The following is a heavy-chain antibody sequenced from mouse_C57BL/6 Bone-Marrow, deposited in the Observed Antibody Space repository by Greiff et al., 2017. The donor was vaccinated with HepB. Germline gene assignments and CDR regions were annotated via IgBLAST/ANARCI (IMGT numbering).Heavy chain of an antibody. CDR2: IDPNSGGT. V-gene: IGHV1-72*01. CDR1: GYTFTSYW. D-gene: IGHD3-2*02. J-gene: IGHJ2*01. CDR3: ARPSSGSFDY. Sequence: QVQLQQPGAELVKPGASVQLSCKASGYTFTSYWIHWVKQRPGRGLEWIGRIDPNSGGTKYNEKFKSKATLTVDKPSSTADMQLSSLTSEDSAVYYCARPSSGSFDYWGQGTTLTVSS.